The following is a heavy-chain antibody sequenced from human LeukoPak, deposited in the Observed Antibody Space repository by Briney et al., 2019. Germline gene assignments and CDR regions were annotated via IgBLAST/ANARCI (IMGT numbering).Heavy chain of an antibody. CDR3: ARLPSSSWYYFDY. CDR1: GGSVSSGSYY. CDR2: IYYSGST. J-gene: IGHJ4*02. D-gene: IGHD6-13*01. V-gene: IGHV4-61*01. Sequence: SETLSLTCTVSGGSVSSGSYYWSWIRQPPGKGLEWIGYIYYSGSTNYNPSLKSRVTISVDTSKNQFSLKLSPVTAADTAVYYCARLPSSSWYYFDYWGQGTLVTVSS.